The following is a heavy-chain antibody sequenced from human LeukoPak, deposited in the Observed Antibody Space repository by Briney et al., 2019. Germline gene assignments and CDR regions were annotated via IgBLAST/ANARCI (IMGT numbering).Heavy chain of an antibody. J-gene: IGHJ6*02. CDR1: GGSFSGYY. V-gene: IGHV4-34*01. Sequence: PSETLSLTCAVYGGSFSGYYWSWIRQPPGKELEWIGEINHSGSTNYNPSLKSRVTISVDTSKNQFSLKLSSVTAADTAVYYCARVGAYYYYYYGMDVWGQGTTVTVSS. CDR2: INHSGST. D-gene: IGHD3-3*01. CDR3: ARVGAYYYYYYGMDV.